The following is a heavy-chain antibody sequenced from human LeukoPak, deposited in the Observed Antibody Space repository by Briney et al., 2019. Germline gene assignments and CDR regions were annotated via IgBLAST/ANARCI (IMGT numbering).Heavy chain of an antibody. Sequence: PSETLSLTCTVSGGSISSSSYYWGWIRQPPGKGLEWIGSIYHSGSTYYNPSLKSRVTISVDTSKNQFSLKLSSVTAADTAVYYCARQRRLLPDYWGQGTLVTVSS. J-gene: IGHJ4*02. D-gene: IGHD3-22*01. CDR2: IYHSGST. V-gene: IGHV4-39*01. CDR1: GGSISSSSYY. CDR3: ARQRRLLPDY.